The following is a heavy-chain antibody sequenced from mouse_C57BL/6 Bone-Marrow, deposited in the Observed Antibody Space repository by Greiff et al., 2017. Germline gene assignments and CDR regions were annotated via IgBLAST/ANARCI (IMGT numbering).Heavy chain of an antibody. CDR1: GYTFTDYY. CDR2: INPNNGGT. CDR3: AGWCPFHAIDY. V-gene: IGHV1-26*01. Sequence: EVQLQQSGPELVKPGASVKISCKASGYTFTDYYMHWVKQSPGQRLEWIGGINPNNGGTSYNQKFKGKATLTVDKSSSTAYMELSSLTSEDSAVYYCAGWCPFHAIDYWGQGTSVTVSS. D-gene: IGHD1-1*02. J-gene: IGHJ4*01.